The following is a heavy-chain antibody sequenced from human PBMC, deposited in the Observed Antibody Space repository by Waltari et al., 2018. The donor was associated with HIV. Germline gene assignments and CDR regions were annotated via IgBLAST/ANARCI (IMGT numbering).Heavy chain of an antibody. Sequence: QVPLVQSGAEVKKPGASVKVSCKVSGYTLSELSMHWVRQAPGKGLEWRGGFDPEQGKTIDAQNFQGRVTMTEDAATDTAYMELSSLRSEDTAVYYCTTEGLYCSGGTCYSRFDPWGQGTLVTVSS. CDR2: FDPEQGKT. CDR1: GYTLSELS. CDR3: TTEGLYCSGGTCYSRFDP. D-gene: IGHD2-15*01. V-gene: IGHV1-24*01. J-gene: IGHJ5*02.